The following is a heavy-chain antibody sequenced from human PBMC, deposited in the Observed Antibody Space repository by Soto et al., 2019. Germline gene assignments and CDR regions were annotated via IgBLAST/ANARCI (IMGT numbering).Heavy chain of an antibody. V-gene: IGHV1-69*13. CDR1: GGTFSSYA. J-gene: IGHJ6*02. CDR2: LIPIFGTA. D-gene: IGHD3-10*01. Sequence: SVKVSCKASGGTFSSYAISWVRQAPGQGLEWMGGLIPIFGTANYAQKFQGRVTITADESTSTAYMELSSLRSEDTAVYYCSTYYYGSGSYYNASYYYYGMDVWGQGTTVTVS. CDR3: STYYYGSGSYYNASYYYYGMDV.